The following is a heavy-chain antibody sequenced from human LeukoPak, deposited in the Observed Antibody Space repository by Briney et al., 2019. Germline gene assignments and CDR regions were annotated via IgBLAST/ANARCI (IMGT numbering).Heavy chain of an antibody. V-gene: IGHV4-59*12. CDR3: ARVSTLGARPSGYFYYGMDV. J-gene: IGHJ6*02. CDR2: FYSSGST. CDR1: RIAIMTYS. D-gene: IGHD6-6*01. Sequence: SEILSLTCMVSRIAIMTYSWSWIRQPAGAQLETIGYFYSSGSTKYNPSLKSRVTISLDTSKNQFSLKLRSVTAADTAVYYCARVSTLGARPSGYFYYGMDVWGQGTTVIVSS.